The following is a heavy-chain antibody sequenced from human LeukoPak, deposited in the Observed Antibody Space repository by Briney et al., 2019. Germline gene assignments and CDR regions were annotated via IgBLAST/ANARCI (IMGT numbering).Heavy chain of an antibody. CDR1: GGSISSGGYY. V-gene: IGHV4-30-2*01. J-gene: IGHJ4*02. CDR3: AARGDYYAYFDY. D-gene: IGHD4-17*01. Sequence: SETLSLTCTVSGGSISSGGYYWSWIRQPPGKGLEWIGYIYHSGSTYYNPSLKSRVTISVDRSKNQFSLKLSSVTAADTAVYYCAARGDYYAYFDYWGQGTLVTVSS. CDR2: IYHSGST.